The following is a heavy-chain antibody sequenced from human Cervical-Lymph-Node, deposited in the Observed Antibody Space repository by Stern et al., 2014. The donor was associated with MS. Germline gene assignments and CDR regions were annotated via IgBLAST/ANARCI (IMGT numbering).Heavy chain of an antibody. CDR1: GFTFSSYG. D-gene: IGHD6-13*01. J-gene: IGHJ6*02. CDR2: IWYDGSNK. V-gene: IGHV3-33*01. Sequence: VQLVESGGGVVQPGRSLRLSCAASGFTFSSYGMHWVRQAPGKGLEWVAVIWYDGSNKYYADSVKGRFTISRDNSKNTLYLQMNSLRAEVTAVYYCARSSSPSPYYYYGMDVWGQGTTVTVSS. CDR3: ARSSSPSPYYYYGMDV.